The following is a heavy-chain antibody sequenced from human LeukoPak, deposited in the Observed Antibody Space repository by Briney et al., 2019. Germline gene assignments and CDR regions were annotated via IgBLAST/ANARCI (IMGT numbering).Heavy chain of an antibody. Sequence: GGSLRLSCAASGFTFSSYSMTWVRQAPGKGLEWVSYISSSSSTIYYADSVKGRFTISRDNSKNTLYLQMNSLRAEDTAVYYCAKGQHYGDYVRYWGQGTLVTVSS. J-gene: IGHJ4*02. D-gene: IGHD4-17*01. V-gene: IGHV3-48*01. CDR1: GFTFSSYS. CDR2: ISSSSSTI. CDR3: AKGQHYGDYVRY.